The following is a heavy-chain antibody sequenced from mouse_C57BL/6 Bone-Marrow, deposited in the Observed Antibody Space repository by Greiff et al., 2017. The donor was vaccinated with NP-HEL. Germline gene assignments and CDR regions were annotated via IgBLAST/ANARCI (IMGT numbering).Heavy chain of an antibody. CDR3: ARLGYDYDGGGYFDY. Sequence: QVQLQQSGAELARPGASVKLSCKASGYTFTSYGISWVKQRTGQGLEWIGEIYPRSGNTYYNEKFKGKATLTADKSSSTAYMELRSLTSEDSAVYFCARLGYDYDGGGYFDYWGQGTTLTVSS. CDR2: IYPRSGNT. D-gene: IGHD2-4*01. J-gene: IGHJ2*01. CDR1: GYTFTSYG. V-gene: IGHV1-81*01.